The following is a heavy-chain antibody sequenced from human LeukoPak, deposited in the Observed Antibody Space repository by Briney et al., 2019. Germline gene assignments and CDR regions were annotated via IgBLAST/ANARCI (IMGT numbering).Heavy chain of an antibody. CDR1: GFTFSDYY. J-gene: IGHJ3*02. CDR2: ISSSGSTI. V-gene: IGHV3-11*01. Sequence: PGGSLRLSCAASGFTFSDYYMSWIRQAPGKGLEWVSYISSSGSTIYYADSVKGRFTISRDNSKNTLYLQMNSLRAEDTAVYYCAKRIAVAGTPGAFDIWGQGTMVTVSS. D-gene: IGHD6-19*01. CDR3: AKRIAVAGTPGAFDI.